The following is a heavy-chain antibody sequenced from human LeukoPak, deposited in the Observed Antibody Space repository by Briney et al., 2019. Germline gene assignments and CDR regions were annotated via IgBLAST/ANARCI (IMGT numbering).Heavy chain of an antibody. V-gene: IGHV3-23*01. CDR1: AFTFSSYD. CDR3: AKDRHAPGRFCSSTTCFPFDL. CDR2: ISGTGGST. J-gene: IGHJ5*02. D-gene: IGHD2-2*01. Sequence: GGSLRLSCVASAFTFSSYDMSWVRQAPGKGLEWVSAISGTGGSTYYADSVKGRFTISRDNSKSTLYLQMNSLRAEDTARYYCAKDRHAPGRFCSSTTCFPFDLWGQGTLVTVSS.